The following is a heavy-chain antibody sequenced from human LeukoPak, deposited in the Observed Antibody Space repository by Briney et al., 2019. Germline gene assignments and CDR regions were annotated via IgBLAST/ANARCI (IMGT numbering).Heavy chain of an antibody. D-gene: IGHD3-10*01. CDR2: IYYSGST. V-gene: IGHV4-59*12. J-gene: IGHJ5*02. CDR3: ARDLVRGVNNWFDP. CDR1: GGSISRYY. Sequence: PSETLSLTCTVSGGSISRYYWSWIRQPPGKGLEWIGYIYYSGSTNYSPSLKSRVTMSVDTSENQFSLKLSSVTAADTAVYYCARDLVRGVNNWFDPWGQGTLVTVSS.